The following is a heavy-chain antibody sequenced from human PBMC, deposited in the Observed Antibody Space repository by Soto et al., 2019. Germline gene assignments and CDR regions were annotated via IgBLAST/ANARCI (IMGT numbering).Heavy chain of an antibody. CDR1: GFSFSSYA. V-gene: IGHV3-30-3*01. CDR2: ISYEGNEK. CDR3: ARNCGEYSSREDAFDI. D-gene: IGHD6-13*01. J-gene: IGHJ3*02. Sequence: QVQLVESGGGVVQPGRSLRLSCAASGFSFSSYAMHWVRQAPGKGLEWVAVISYEGNEKSYADSVNGRFTISRDKSKNXLYMQMNGLRVEDTAVFYCARNCGEYSSREDAFDIWGQGTMVTVSS.